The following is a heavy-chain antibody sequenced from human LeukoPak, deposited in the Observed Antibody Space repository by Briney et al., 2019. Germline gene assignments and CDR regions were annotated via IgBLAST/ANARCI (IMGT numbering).Heavy chain of an antibody. D-gene: IGHD3-9*01. J-gene: IGHJ5*02. CDR2: ISGSGGSI. V-gene: IGHV3-23*01. Sequence: PGGSLRLSCAASGFTFSSYAMSWVRQAPGKGLEWVSAISGSGGSIYYADSVKGRFTISRDNAKNSLYLQMNSLRAEDTAVYYCAKDKDDILTGCRHNWFDPWGQGTLVTVSS. CDR3: AKDKDDILTGCRHNWFDP. CDR1: GFTFSSYA.